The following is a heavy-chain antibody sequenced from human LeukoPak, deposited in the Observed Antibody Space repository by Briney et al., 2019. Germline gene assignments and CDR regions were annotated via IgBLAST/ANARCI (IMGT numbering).Heavy chain of an antibody. CDR3: ARDYLYCSGGSCYSTFDY. Sequence: ETLSLTCTVSGGSISSYYWSWIRQPPGKGLEWIGYIYYSGSTNYNPSLTSRVTISVDTSKNQFSLKLSSVTAADTAVYYCARDYLYCSGGSCYSTFDYWGQGTLVTVSS. V-gene: IGHV4-59*01. CDR2: IYYSGST. J-gene: IGHJ4*02. CDR1: GGSISSYY. D-gene: IGHD2-15*01.